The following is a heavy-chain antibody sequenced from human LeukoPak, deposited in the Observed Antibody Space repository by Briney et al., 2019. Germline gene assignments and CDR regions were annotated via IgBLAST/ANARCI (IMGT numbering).Heavy chain of an antibody. CDR1: GYTFTSYG. Sequence: GASVKVSCKASGYTFTSYGISWVRQAPGQGLEWMGWISAYNGNTNYAQKLQGRVTMTTDTSTSTAYMELRSLRSGDTAVYYCARIPNILAEWYVIQFDYWGQGTLVTVSS. D-gene: IGHD3-3*01. V-gene: IGHV1-18*01. CDR2: ISAYNGNT. CDR3: ARIPNILAEWYVIQFDY. J-gene: IGHJ4*02.